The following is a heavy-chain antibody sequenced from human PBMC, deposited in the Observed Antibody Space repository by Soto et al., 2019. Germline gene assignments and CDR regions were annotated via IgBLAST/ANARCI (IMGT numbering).Heavy chain of an antibody. CDR3: ARGGVAAAESDGMDV. Sequence: SETLSLTCTFSGGSISSYYWSWIRQPPGKGLEWIGYIYYSGSTNYNPSLKSRVTISVDTSKNQFSLKLSSVTAADTAVYYCARGGVAAAESDGMDVWGQGTTVTVSS. V-gene: IGHV4-59*08. CDR1: GGSISSYY. J-gene: IGHJ6*02. CDR2: IYYSGST. D-gene: IGHD6-13*01.